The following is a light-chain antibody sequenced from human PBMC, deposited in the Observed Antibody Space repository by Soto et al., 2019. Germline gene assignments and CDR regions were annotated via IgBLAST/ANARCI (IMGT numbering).Light chain of an antibody. CDR1: SSDVGGYNY. CDR3: TSYTSSSTFSV. V-gene: IGLV2-14*01. Sequence: QSVLTQPASVSGSPGQSITISCTGTSSDVGGYNYVSWYQQHPGKAPKLMIYDVSNRPSGVSNRFSGSKSGNTASLTISGLQAEDEADYYCTSYTSSSTFSVFGTGTKVTVL. J-gene: IGLJ1*01. CDR2: DVS.